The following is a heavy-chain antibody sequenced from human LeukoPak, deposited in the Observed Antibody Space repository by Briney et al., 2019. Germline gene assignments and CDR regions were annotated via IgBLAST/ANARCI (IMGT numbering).Heavy chain of an antibody. Sequence: SESLSLTCTVSGASISDYYWGSIRPPPGKGLEWIGYIYDSGSTNYNPSLKSRVTISPATSKNQFSLKLSSVTAADTAVYFCTRDRKYYEIWGQGTMVTVSS. J-gene: IGHJ3*02. CDR2: IYDSGST. CDR1: GASISDYY. V-gene: IGHV4-59*01. D-gene: IGHD1-14*01. CDR3: TRDRKYYEI.